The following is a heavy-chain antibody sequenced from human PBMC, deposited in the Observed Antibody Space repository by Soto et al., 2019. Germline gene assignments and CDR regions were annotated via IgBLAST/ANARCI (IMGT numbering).Heavy chain of an antibody. D-gene: IGHD6-13*01. CDR1: GGSLSSSSYY. Sequence: LSLTCTVSGGSLSSSSYYWVWIRQPPGKVLEWIGSIYYSGSTYYNPSLKSRVSISVDTSKNQFSLKLSSVTAADTAVYYCASQSSSWPGGWFYPFGQGTLVAFYS. CDR3: ASQSSSWPGGWFYP. CDR2: IYYSGST. V-gene: IGHV4-39*01. J-gene: IGHJ5*02.